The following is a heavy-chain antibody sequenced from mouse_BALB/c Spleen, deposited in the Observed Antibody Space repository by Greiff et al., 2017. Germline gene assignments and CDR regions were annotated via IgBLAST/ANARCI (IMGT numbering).Heavy chain of an antibody. V-gene: IGHV1S29*02. CDR3: ASPAYDRPGFAY. CDR1: GYTFTDYN. Sequence: EVQLQQSGPELVKPGASVKISCKASGYTFTDYNMHWVKQSHGKSLEWIGDIYPYNGGTGYNQKFKSKATLTVDNSSSTAYMELRSLTSEDSAVYYYASPAYDRPGFAYWGQGTLVTVSA. CDR2: IYPYNGGT. D-gene: IGHD2-14*01. J-gene: IGHJ3*01.